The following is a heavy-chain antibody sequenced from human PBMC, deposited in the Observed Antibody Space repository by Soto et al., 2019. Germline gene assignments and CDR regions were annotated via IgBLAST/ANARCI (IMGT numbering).Heavy chain of an antibody. CDR3: VRGGGGGKFDY. CDR1: GFTFSDFY. D-gene: IGHD2-21*01. CDR2: ISINSNHK. Sequence: GGSLRLSCAASGFTFSDFYMTWVRQAPGKGLEWLSYISINSNHKEYGDSVKGRHTISRDNAKNSLYLQMNSLRADDTAVYYCVRGGGGGKFDYWGQGTLVTVSS. V-gene: IGHV3-11*06. J-gene: IGHJ4*02.